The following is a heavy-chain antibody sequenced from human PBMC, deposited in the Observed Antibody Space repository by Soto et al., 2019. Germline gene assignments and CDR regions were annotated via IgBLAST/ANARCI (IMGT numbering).Heavy chain of an antibody. Sequence: SETLSLTCTVSGGSISSYYWSWIRQPPGKGLEWIGYIYYSGSTNYNPSLKSRVTISVDTSKNQFSLKLSSVTAADTAVYYCGSANYDYVWEYGMDVWGQGTTVTVSS. CDR3: GSANYDYVWEYGMDV. CDR2: IYYSGST. V-gene: IGHV4-59*01. CDR1: GGSISSYY. J-gene: IGHJ6*02. D-gene: IGHD3-16*01.